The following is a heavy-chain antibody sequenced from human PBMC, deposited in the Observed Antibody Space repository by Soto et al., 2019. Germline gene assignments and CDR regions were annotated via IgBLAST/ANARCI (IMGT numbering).Heavy chain of an antibody. D-gene: IGHD2-21*02. CDR1: GFTFTSSA. V-gene: IGHV1-58*01. CDR2: IVVGSGNT. CDR3: AAGPTVYCGGDCYPGPGDY. J-gene: IGHJ4*02. Sequence: SVKVSCKASGFTFTSSAVQWVRQARGQRLEWIGWIVVGSGNTNYAQKFQERVTITRDMSTSTAYMELSSLRSEDTAVYYCAAGPTVYCGGDCYPGPGDYWGQGTLVTVPQ.